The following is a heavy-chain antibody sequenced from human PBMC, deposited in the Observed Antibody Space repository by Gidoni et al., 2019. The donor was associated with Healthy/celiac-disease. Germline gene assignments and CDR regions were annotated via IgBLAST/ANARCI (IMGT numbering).Heavy chain of an antibody. D-gene: IGHD3-22*01. Sequence: EVQLVESGGGLVQPGGSLRLSCAASGFTVSSNYMSWVRQAPGKGLEWVSVIYSGGSTYYADSVKGRFTISRHNSKNTLYLQMNSLRAEDTAVYYCARGYYDSSGYDAFDIWGQGTMVTVSS. V-gene: IGHV3-53*04. CDR2: IYSGGST. CDR1: GFTVSSNY. J-gene: IGHJ3*02. CDR3: ARGYYDSSGYDAFDI.